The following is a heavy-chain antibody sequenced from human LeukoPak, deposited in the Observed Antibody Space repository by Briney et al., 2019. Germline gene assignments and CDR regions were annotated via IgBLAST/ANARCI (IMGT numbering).Heavy chain of an antibody. Sequence: GGSLRLSCAASGFTFSNYAMNWVRQAPGKGLEWVSAISGSGGSTYYADSVKGRFTISRDNSKNTLYLQMNGLRAEDTAVYYCAREKIQLWLNNWFDPWGQGTLVTVSS. V-gene: IGHV3-23*01. D-gene: IGHD5-18*01. CDR1: GFTFSNYA. CDR3: AREKIQLWLNNWFDP. CDR2: ISGSGGST. J-gene: IGHJ5*02.